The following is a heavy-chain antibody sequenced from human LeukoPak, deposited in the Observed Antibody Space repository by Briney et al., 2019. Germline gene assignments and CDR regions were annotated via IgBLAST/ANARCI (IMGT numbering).Heavy chain of an antibody. CDR1: GGSFSCSY. Sequence: SETLSLTCAVYGGSFSCSYWSWIRQPPGKGLEWSGEINHSGSTNYNPSLKSRVTISVDTSKNQFSLKLSSVTAADMAVYYCAGGYYDYVWGSYRSDYFDYWGQGTLVTVSS. J-gene: IGHJ4*02. CDR2: INHSGST. D-gene: IGHD3-16*02. V-gene: IGHV4-34*01. CDR3: AGGYYDYVWGSYRSDYFDY.